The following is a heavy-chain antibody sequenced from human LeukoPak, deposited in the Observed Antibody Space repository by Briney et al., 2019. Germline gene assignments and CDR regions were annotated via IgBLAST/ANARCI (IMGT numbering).Heavy chain of an antibody. V-gene: IGHV4-61*01. CDR1: GYSISSGYY. CDR3: ARGTTFRLDY. CDR2: IYYSGST. Sequence: PSETLSLTCTVSGYSISSGYYWGWIRQPPGKGLEWIGYIYYSGSTNYNPSLKSRVTISVDTSKNQFSLKLSSVTAADTAVYYCARGTTFRLDYWGQGTLVTVSS. D-gene: IGHD3-16*01. J-gene: IGHJ4*02.